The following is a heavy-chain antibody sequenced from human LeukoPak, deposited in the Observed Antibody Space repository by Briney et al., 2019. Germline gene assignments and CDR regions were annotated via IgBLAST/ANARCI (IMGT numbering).Heavy chain of an antibody. J-gene: IGHJ4*02. Sequence: GGSLRLSCAASGFTFTSYTMNWVRQAPGKGLEWGSSISSGSSFLKYADSVKGRFTISRDNAMNSLYLQMNSLRAEDTAVYFCARTPVLGPIDFWGQGTLVTVSS. D-gene: IGHD3-16*01. CDR1: GFTFTSYT. CDR2: ISSGSSFL. V-gene: IGHV3-21*01. CDR3: ARTPVLGPIDF.